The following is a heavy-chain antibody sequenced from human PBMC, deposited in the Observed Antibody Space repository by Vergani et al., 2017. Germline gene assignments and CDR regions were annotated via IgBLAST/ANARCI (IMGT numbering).Heavy chain of an antibody. Sequence: QLQLQESGAGLVKPSETLSLICTVSGGSINTCSSFWGWIRQSPGKGLEWIGSINYVGRTYYIQSLQSISTVFFDKSKNHFSLNLTSVTAADTSVYYCARGIGDNWYFDLWGRGTLVTVSS. CDR1: GGSINTCSSF. CDR2: INYVGRT. V-gene: IGHV4-39*02. D-gene: IGHD3-16*01. J-gene: IGHJ2*01. CDR3: ARGIGDNWYFDL.